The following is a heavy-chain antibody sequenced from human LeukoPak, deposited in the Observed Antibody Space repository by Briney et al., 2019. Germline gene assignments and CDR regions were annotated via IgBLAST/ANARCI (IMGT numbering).Heavy chain of an antibody. CDR2: IYPGDSDT. J-gene: IGHJ5*02. Sequence: NRGESLKISCKGSGYSFTSYWIGWVRQMPGKGLEWMGIIYPGDSDTRYSPSFQGQVTISADKSTSTAYLQWSSLKASDTAMYYCARQGIVVADSFDPWGQGTLVTVSS. V-gene: IGHV5-51*01. CDR1: GYSFTSYW. CDR3: ARQGIVVADSFDP. D-gene: IGHD6-19*01.